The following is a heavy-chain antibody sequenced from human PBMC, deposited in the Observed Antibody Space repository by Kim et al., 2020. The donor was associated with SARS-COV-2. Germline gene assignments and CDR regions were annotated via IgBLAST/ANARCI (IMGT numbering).Heavy chain of an antibody. CDR3: ARDRAAAGYRHNDY. D-gene: IGHD6-13*01. J-gene: IGHJ4*02. V-gene: IGHV3-21*01. CDR2: ISSSSSYI. Sequence: GGSLRLSCAASGFTFSSYSMNWVRQAPGKGLEWVSSISSSSSYIYYADSVKGRFTISRDNAKNSLYLQMNSLRAEDTAVYYCARDRAAAGYRHNDYWGQGTLVTVSS. CDR1: GFTFSSYS.